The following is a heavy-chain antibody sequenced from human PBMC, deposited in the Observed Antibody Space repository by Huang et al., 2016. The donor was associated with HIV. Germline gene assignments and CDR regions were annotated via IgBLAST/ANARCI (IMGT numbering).Heavy chain of an antibody. CDR2: VGSIAFGGAS. V-gene: IGHV3-49*03. Sequence: VESGGDAVQSGRSLRLSCRGSGFIFNDFAIIWFRQSPRKGLEWIGFVGSIAFGGASKSAPSVKDRFSVSREEAKNVAFLQMENLQVDDTAVYYCSPTGDDYFYYYMDVWGNGTTVIVS. CDR3: SPTGDDYFYYYMDV. CDR1: GFIFNDFA. D-gene: IGHD4-17*01. J-gene: IGHJ6*03.